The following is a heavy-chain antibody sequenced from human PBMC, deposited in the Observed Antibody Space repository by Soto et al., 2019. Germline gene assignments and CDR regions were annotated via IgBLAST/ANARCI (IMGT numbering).Heavy chain of an antibody. V-gene: IGHV3-21*01. D-gene: IGHD2-15*01. Sequence: GGSLRLSCISSGFTFRTYTMNWVRQAPGKGLEWVSGIRGFSPYTFYAESVRGRFAISRDNTKNSLYLQMNSLRAEDTAVYYCARDRGYDAHDYYYNAMDVWGQGTTVTVSS. CDR3: ARDRGYDAHDYYYNAMDV. CDR2: IRGFSPYT. J-gene: IGHJ6*02. CDR1: GFTFRTYT.